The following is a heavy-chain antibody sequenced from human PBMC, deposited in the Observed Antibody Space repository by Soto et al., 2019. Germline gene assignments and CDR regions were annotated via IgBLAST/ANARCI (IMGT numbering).Heavy chain of an antibody. CDR3: ARDLRYYYGYNCFDP. D-gene: IGHD3-10*01. CDR1: GGRISSYY. Sequence: SETLSLTCAVSGGRISSYYWSWIRQPAGKGLERIGGIYTSGSTNYNPSLKSRVTMSVDTSKHQFSLKLSSVTSADTAVDYCARDLRYYYGYNCFDPWGQGTLVTVS. J-gene: IGHJ5*02. CDR2: IYTSGST. V-gene: IGHV4-4*07.